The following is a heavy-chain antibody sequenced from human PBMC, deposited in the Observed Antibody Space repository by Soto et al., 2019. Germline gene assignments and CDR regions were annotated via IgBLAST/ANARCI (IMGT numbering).Heavy chain of an antibody. Sequence: ASVKVSCKTSGYTFTNYYVHLVRQAPVQVLELIVIIKCSFLETTYSQRFLGRFTMTIYTSTSTFYMEVSTLGSEDTAVYYCARGGDVGLATAPLDHWGQGTLVTVSS. CDR1: GYTFTNYY. CDR2: IKCSFLET. CDR3: ARGGDVGLATAPLDH. V-gene: IGHV1-46*03. J-gene: IGHJ5*02. D-gene: IGHD2-21*02.